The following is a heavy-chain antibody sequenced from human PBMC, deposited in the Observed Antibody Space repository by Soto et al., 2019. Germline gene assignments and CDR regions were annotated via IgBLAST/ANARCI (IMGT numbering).Heavy chain of an antibody. CDR1: GFTFSSYW. CDR3: AVAVAGPTAIGY. V-gene: IGHV3-74*01. CDR2: INSDGSST. J-gene: IGHJ4*02. Sequence: EVQLVETGGGLVQPGGSLRLSCAASGFTFSSYWMHWVRQAPGKGLVWVSRINSDGSSTSYADSVKGRFTISRDNAKNTLYLQMNSLRAEDTAVYYCAVAVAGPTAIGYWGQGTLVTVSS. D-gene: IGHD6-19*01.